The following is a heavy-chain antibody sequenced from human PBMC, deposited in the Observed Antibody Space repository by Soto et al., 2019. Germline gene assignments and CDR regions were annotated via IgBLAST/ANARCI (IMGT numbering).Heavy chain of an antibody. CDR2: ISFDSSNK. CDR1: GFTCGHYG. CDR3: VKSFSIYGYSEFDN. V-gene: IGHV3-30*18. D-gene: IGHD2-21*01. Sequence: GGSLRLSCAASGFTCGHYGLNWVRQAPGKGLEWVAVISFDSSNKYYADSVRGRFTISRDNSKDTLYLQMDTLRPEDKAMYYCVKSFSIYGYSEFDNWGQGTLVTVSS. J-gene: IGHJ4*02.